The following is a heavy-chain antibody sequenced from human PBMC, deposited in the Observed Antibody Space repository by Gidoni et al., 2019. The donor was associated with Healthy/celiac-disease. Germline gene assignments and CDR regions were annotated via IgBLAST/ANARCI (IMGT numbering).Heavy chain of an antibody. J-gene: IGHJ4*02. CDR2: ISGSGGST. CDR1: GFTFSSYA. Sequence: EVQLLESGGGLVQPGGSLRLSCAASGFTFSSYAMSWVRQAPGKGLEWVSAISGSGGSTYYADSVKGRFTISRDNSKNTLYLQMNSLRAKDTAVYYCAGPRDGYNAFDYWGQGTLVTVSS. V-gene: IGHV3-23*01. D-gene: IGHD5-12*01. CDR3: AGPRDGYNAFDY.